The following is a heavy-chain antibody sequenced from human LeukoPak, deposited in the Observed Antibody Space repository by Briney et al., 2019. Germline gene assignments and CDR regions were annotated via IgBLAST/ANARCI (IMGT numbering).Heavy chain of an antibody. CDR3: ARGPYSCGPSGVYYGMDV. CDR2: IIPIFGTA. CDR1: GGTFSSYA. V-gene: IGHV1-69*13. D-gene: IGHD5-18*01. Sequence: SVKVSCKASGGTFSSYAISWVRQAPGQGLEWMGGIIPIFGTANYAQKFQGRVTITADESTSTAYMELSSLRSEDTAVYYCARGPYSCGPSGVYYGMDVWGKGTTVTASS. J-gene: IGHJ6*04.